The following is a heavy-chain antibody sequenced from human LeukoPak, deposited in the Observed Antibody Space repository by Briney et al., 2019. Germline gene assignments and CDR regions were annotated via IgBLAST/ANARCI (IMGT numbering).Heavy chain of an antibody. CDR2: IIPIFGTA. CDR3: ARSRRDGYNYVDY. J-gene: IGHJ4*02. V-gene: IGHV1-69*05. D-gene: IGHD5-24*01. Sequence: SVKVSCKASGGTFSSYAMSWVGQAPGQGLEWMGGIIPIFGTANYAQKFQGRVTITTDESTSIAYMELSSLRSEDTAVYYCARSRRDGYNYVDYWGQGTLVTVSS. CDR1: GGTFSSYA.